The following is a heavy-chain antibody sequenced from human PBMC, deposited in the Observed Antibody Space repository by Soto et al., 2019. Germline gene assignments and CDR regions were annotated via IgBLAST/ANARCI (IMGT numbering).Heavy chain of an antibody. Sequence: PSETLSLTCTVSGGSISSGGYYWSWIRQHPGKGLEWIGYIYYSGSTYYNPSLKSRVTISVDTSKNQFSLKLSSVTAADTAVYYCASFFAGIAVAMYLSGMDVWGQGTTVTVSS. CDR1: GGSISSGGYY. CDR3: ASFFAGIAVAMYLSGMDV. J-gene: IGHJ6*02. D-gene: IGHD6-19*01. V-gene: IGHV4-31*03. CDR2: IYYSGST.